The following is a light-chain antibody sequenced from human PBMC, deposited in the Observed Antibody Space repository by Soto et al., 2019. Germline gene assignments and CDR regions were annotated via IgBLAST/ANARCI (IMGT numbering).Light chain of an antibody. CDR1: QDIRGA. CDR2: DVS. V-gene: IGKV1-13*02. J-gene: IGKJ5*01. CDR3: QQLNSYPIT. Sequence: AIQLTQSPSSLSASVGDRVTITCRASQDIRGALAWYQQKPGKAPKILIYDVSTLESGVPSRFSGSSSGTDFTLTISSLQPVDFATYYCQQLNSYPITFGQGTRQEIK.